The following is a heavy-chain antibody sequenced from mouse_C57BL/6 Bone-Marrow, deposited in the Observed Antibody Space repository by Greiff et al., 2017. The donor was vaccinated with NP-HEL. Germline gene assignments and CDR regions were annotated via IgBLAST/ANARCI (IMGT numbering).Heavy chain of an antibody. CDR2: IHPNSGST. D-gene: IGHD2-2*01. Sequence: QVQLKQPGAELVKPGASVKLSCKASGYTFTSYWMHWVKQRPGQGLEWIGMIHPNSGSTNYNEKFKSKATLTVDKSSSAAYMQLSSLTSEDSAVYYCARGLPGDFDYWGQGTTLTVSS. CDR3: ARGLPGDFDY. CDR1: GYTFTSYW. V-gene: IGHV1-64*01. J-gene: IGHJ2*01.